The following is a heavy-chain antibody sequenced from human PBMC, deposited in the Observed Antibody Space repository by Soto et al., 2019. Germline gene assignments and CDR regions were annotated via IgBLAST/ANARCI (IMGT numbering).Heavy chain of an antibody. CDR1: GFTVSRYG. V-gene: IGHV3-33*01. CDR3: VVATAGTFDY. CDR2: IWYDGSNK. Sequence: SLRLSCEASGFTVSRYGMHLVRQAPGKGLDWVAVIWYDGSNKLYADSVKGRFTISRDNSKNTLYLQMNSLRAEDTAVYYCVVATAGTFDYWGQGTLVTVSS. D-gene: IGHD6-13*01. J-gene: IGHJ4*02.